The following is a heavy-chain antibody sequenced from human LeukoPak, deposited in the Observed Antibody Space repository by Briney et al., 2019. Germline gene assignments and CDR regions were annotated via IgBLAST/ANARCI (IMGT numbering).Heavy chain of an antibody. CDR3: AHTRSGWNPNLFDY. V-gene: IGHV3-23*01. Sequence: GGSLRLSCAASGFTFSNFAVVWVRQAPGKGLEWVCAISGSGTSIYYADSVRGRFTISRDNSKSTVSLQMNSLSAEDTALYYCAHTRSGWNPNLFDYWGQGTLVTVSS. J-gene: IGHJ4*02. D-gene: IGHD6-19*01. CDR1: GFTFSNFA. CDR2: ISGSGTSI.